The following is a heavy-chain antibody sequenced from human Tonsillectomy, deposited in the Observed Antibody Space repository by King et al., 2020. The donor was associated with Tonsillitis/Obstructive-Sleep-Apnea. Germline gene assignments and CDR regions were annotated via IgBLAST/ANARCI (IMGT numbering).Heavy chain of an antibody. CDR2: IKQDGSGK. V-gene: IGHV3-7*04. CDR1: GFTFSSYW. CDR3: ARDRGVPFSFDY. Sequence: VQLVESGGGLVQPGGSLRLSCSASGFTFSSYWLSWVRQAPGKGLEWVANIKQDGSGKYYVDSVKGRFTISRDNAKNSLYLQMNSLRAEDTAVYYCARDRGVPFSFDYWGQGTLVTVSS. J-gene: IGHJ4*02. D-gene: IGHD3-10*01.